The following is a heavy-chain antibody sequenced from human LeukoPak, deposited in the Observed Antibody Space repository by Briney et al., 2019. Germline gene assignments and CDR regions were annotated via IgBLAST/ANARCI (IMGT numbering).Heavy chain of an antibody. CDR1: GFTFSSYD. Sequence: GGSLRLSCAASGFTFSSYDMSWVRQTPGKGLEWVSGISRSGGSTDYADSVKGRFTVSRDNSKTTLSLHMDSLRAEDTAVYYCATSRFFWGQGTLVTVSS. V-gene: IGHV3-23*01. D-gene: IGHD3-3*01. J-gene: IGHJ4*02. CDR2: ISRSGGST. CDR3: ATSRFF.